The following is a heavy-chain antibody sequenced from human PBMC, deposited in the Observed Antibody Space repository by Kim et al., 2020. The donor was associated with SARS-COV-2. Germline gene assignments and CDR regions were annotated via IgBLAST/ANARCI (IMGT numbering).Heavy chain of an antibody. Sequence: EGSLRLSCAASAFTFSDYYMSWIRQAPGKGLEWVSYISSSSSYTNYADSVKGRFTISRDNAKNSLYLQMNSLRAEDTAVYYCARAPGYCSGGSCYSYYYGMDVWGQGTTVTVSS. V-gene: IGHV3-11*05. CDR2: ISSSSSYT. D-gene: IGHD2-15*01. CDR3: ARAPGYCSGGSCYSYYYGMDV. CDR1: AFTFSDYY. J-gene: IGHJ6*02.